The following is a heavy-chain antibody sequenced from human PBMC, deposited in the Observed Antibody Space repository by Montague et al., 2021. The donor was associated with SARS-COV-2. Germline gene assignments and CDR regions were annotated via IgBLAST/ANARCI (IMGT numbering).Heavy chain of an antibody. Sequence: SETLSLTCTVSAGSINNYYWSWIRQSAGKGLEWIGRIYPSGDTNYNPSLKSRVTVSVDTSKSQLSLNLNSLTVADTAVYYCASSYGPGYYGFDYWGQGIPVTVSS. D-gene: IGHD3-3*01. V-gene: IGHV4-4*07. J-gene: IGHJ4*02. CDR2: IYPSGDT. CDR1: AGSINNYY. CDR3: ASSYGPGYYGFDY.